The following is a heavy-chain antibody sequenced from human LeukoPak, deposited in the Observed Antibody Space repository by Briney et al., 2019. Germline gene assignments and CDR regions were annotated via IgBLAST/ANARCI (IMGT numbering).Heavy chain of an antibody. J-gene: IGHJ4*02. Sequence: GRSLRLSCAASGFRFSSTGMHWVRQAPGKGLQWVALIWYDGSNSVYADSVKGRFTISRDNSKNTVHLQMNNLRAEDTAVYYCAKDYGTTATAFQLRAPYFDYWGQGALVTVAS. V-gene: IGHV3-33*06. CDR3: AKDYGTTATAFQLRAPYFDY. D-gene: IGHD6-13*01. CDR2: IWYDGSNS. CDR1: GFRFSSTG.